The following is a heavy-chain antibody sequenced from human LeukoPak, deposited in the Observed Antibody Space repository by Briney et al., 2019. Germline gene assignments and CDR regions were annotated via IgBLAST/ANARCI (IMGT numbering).Heavy chain of an antibody. Sequence: PLETLSLTCAVYGGSFSGYYWSWIRQPPGKGLEWIGEINHSGSTNYNPSLKSRVTISVDTSKNQFSLKLSSVTAADTAVYYCARVNGYNQLDYWGQGTLVTVSS. J-gene: IGHJ4*02. V-gene: IGHV4-34*01. CDR1: GGSFSGYY. D-gene: IGHD5-18*01. CDR2: INHSGST. CDR3: ARVNGYNQLDY.